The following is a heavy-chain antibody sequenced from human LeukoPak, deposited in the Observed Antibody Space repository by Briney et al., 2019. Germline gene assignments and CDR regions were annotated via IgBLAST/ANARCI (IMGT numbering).Heavy chain of an antibody. Sequence: KASETLSLTCAVYGGSFSGYYWSWIRQPPGKGLEWLGEINHSGSTNYNPSLKSRVTISVDTSKNQFSLKLTSMTAADTAVYYCGRETIAATGTSVFFDYWGQGTLVTVSS. D-gene: IGHD6-13*01. CDR2: INHSGST. CDR3: GRETIAATGTSVFFDY. CDR1: GGSFSGYY. V-gene: IGHV4-34*01. J-gene: IGHJ4*02.